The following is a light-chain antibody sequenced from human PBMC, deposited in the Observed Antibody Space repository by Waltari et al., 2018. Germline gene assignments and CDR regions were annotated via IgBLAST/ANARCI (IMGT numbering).Light chain of an antibody. J-gene: IGKJ4*01. Sequence: EIVMTQSPATLSVSPGERATLSCRDSQSISSTLAWYQQKPGQAPRLLIYDASTRATGIPARCSGSGSGTEFTLTISSLQSEDFAVYYCQQYYNWPRLTFGGGTKVEIK. CDR3: QQYYNWPRLT. CDR1: QSISST. V-gene: IGKV3-15*01. CDR2: DAS.